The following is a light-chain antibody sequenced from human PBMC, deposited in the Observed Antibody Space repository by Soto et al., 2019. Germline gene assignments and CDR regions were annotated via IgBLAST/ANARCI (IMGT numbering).Light chain of an antibody. V-gene: IGLV2-14*01. CDR3: SSYAGSNNVV. Sequence: QSALTQPASVSGSPGQSITISCTVTSSDVGGYHYVSWYQQHPGKAPQLLIYEVGYRPSEVSNRFSGSKSGNTASLTISGLQADDEADYYCSSYAGSNNVVFGGGTKLTVL. J-gene: IGLJ2*01. CDR1: SSDVGGYHY. CDR2: EVG.